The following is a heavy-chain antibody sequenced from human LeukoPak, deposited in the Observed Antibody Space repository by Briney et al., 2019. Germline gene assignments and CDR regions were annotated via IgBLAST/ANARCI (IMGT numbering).Heavy chain of an antibody. J-gene: IGHJ4*02. CDR2: ISAYNGNT. V-gene: IGHV1-18*01. CDR1: GYTFTSYG. Sequence: ASVKVSCKASGYTFTSYGISWVRQAPGQGLEWMGWISAYNGNTNYAQKLQGRVTMTTDTSTSTAYMELRSLRSDDTAVYYCARDLVVPAAHEILPDYWGQGPLVTVSS. D-gene: IGHD2-2*01. CDR3: ARDLVVPAAHEILPDY.